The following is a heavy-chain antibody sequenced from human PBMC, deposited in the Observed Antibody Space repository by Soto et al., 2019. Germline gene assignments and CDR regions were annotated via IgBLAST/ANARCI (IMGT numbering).Heavy chain of an antibody. CDR1: GGSISSSSYY. CDR2: IYYSGST. J-gene: IGHJ5*02. V-gene: IGHV4-39*01. D-gene: IGHD3-9*01. Sequence: SETLSLTCTVSGGSISSSSYYWGWIRQPPGKGLEWIGSIYYSGSTYYNPSLKSRVTISVDTSKNQFSLKLSSVTAADTAVYYCARHCSKRSVLRYFDHKPEFDPWGQGTLVTVSS. CDR3: ARHCSKRSVLRYFDHKPEFDP.